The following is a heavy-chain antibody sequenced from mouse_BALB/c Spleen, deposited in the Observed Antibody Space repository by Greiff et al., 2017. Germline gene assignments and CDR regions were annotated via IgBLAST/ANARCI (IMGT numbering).Heavy chain of an antibody. CDR1: GYTFTDYA. Sequence: VQLQQSGAELVRPGVSVKISCKGSGYTFTDYAMHWVKQSHAKSLEWIGVISTYYGDASYNQKFKGKATMTVDKSSSTAYMELARLTSEDSAIYYCARGGNWYFDVWGAGTTVTVSS. J-gene: IGHJ1*01. CDR3: ARGGNWYFDV. CDR2: ISTYYGDA. V-gene: IGHV1S137*01.